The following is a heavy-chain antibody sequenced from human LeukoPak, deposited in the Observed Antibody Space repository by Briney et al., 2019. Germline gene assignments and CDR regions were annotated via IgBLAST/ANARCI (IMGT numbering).Heavy chain of an antibody. V-gene: IGHV3-20*04. D-gene: IGHD6-19*01. CDR2: INWNGGST. CDR3: AREMYASGWLNAFDI. CDR1: GFTFSSYW. J-gene: IGHJ3*02. Sequence: GGSLRLSCTASGFTFSSYWMHWVRQAPGKGLEWVSGINWNGGSTGYADSVKGRLTISRDNAKNSLYLQMNSLRAEDTAFYYCAREMYASGWLNAFDIWGQGTMVTVSS.